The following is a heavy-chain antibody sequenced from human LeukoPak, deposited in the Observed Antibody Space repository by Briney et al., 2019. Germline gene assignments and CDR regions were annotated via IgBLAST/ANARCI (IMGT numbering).Heavy chain of an antibody. V-gene: IGHV3-21*06. D-gene: IGHD3-10*01. J-gene: IGHJ4*02. CDR3: VRERFHGSGAPKFDF. CDR2: ISGSGSYI. CDR1: GFTFSDDS. Sequence: PGGSLRLSCAASGFTFSDDSMNWVRQTPRKGLEWVSCISGSGSYIYYADSVKGRFTISRDNAKNSLHLQVNSLSAEDTAVYYCVRERFHGSGAPKFDFWGQGTLVTVSS.